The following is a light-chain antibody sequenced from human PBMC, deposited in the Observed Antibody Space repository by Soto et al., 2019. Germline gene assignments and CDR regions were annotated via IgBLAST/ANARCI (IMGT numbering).Light chain of an antibody. CDR2: HAS. CDR1: QGISNW. V-gene: IGKV1-5*01. CDR3: QQYSSYPT. Sequence: DIPITQSPSTPSASIGDTVTVACRASQGISNWLAWYQQKPGKAPKLLIFHASSLESGVPSRFSGSGSGTEFTLTISSLQSDDFATYYCQQYSSYPTFGQGTKVDIK. J-gene: IGKJ1*01.